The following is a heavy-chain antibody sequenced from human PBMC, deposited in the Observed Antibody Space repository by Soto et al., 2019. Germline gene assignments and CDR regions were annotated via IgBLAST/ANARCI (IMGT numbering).Heavy chain of an antibody. D-gene: IGHD2-15*01. Sequence: QVQLVQSGAEVKKAGSSVKVSCKASGGTFSSYAISWVRQAPGQGLEWMGGIIPIFGTANYAQKFQGRVTITADKSTSTAYMELSSLRSEDTAVYYCASGCSGGSCYYYYYGMDVWGQGTTVTVSS. J-gene: IGHJ6*02. V-gene: IGHV1-69*06. CDR2: IIPIFGTA. CDR3: ASGCSGGSCYYYYYGMDV. CDR1: GGTFSSYA.